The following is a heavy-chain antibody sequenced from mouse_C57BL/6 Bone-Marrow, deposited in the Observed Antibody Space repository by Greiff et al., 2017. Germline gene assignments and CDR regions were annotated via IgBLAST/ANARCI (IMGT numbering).Heavy chain of an antibody. CDR2: IWSGGST. CDR1: GFSLTSYG. J-gene: IGHJ1*03. CDR3: ARNCGTTVVATNFDV. V-gene: IGHV2-2*01. D-gene: IGHD1-1*01. Sequence: QVQLQQSGPGLVQPSQSLSITCTVSGFSLTSYGVHWVRQSPGKGLEWLGVIWSGGSTDNNAAFISRLSISKDNSKSQVFFKMNSLQADDTAIYYCARNCGTTVVATNFDVWGTGTTVTVSS.